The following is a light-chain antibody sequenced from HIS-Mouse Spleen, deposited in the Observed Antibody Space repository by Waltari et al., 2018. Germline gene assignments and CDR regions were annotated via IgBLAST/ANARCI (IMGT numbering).Light chain of an antibody. CDR2: DNN. CDR3: GTWDSSLSAGGV. J-gene: IGLJ1*01. Sequence: QSVLTQPPSVSAAPGQKVPIPCPGSRSNIGHNYVSGYQQPPGPAPKLLIYDNNKRPSGSPDRFSGSKSGTSATLGITGLQTGDEADYYCGTWDSSLSAGGVFGTGTKVTVL. V-gene: IGLV1-51*01. CDR1: RSNIGHNY.